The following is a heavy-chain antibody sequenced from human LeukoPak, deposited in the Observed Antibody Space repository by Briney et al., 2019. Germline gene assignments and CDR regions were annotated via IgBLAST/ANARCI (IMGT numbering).Heavy chain of an antibody. CDR2: INPSGGST. V-gene: IGHV1-46*01. CDR3: ARTGGVATPFDY. J-gene: IGHJ4*02. D-gene: IGHD3-3*01. Sequence: ASVKVSCKASGYTFTSYYMHWVRQAPGQGLEWMGIINPSGGSTSYAQKFQGRVTMTRDTSTSTVYMELSNLRSEDTAVYYCARTGGVATPFDYWGQGTLVTVSS. CDR1: GYTFTSYY.